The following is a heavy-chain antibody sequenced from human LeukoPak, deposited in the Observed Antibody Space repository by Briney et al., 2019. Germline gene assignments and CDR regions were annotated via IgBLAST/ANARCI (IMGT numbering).Heavy chain of an antibody. J-gene: IGHJ3*02. V-gene: IGHV6-1*01. D-gene: IGHD5/OR15-5a*01. CDR2: TYYRSKWYN. Sequence: SQTLSLTCAISGDSVSSNSAAWNWMRPSPSRGLDWLGRTYYRSKWYNDYAASVKSRISINPDTSKSQFFLHLNSVTPEDTAVYYCARGLSGALDIWGQGTMVTVSS. CDR1: GDSVSSNSAA. CDR3: ARGLSGALDI.